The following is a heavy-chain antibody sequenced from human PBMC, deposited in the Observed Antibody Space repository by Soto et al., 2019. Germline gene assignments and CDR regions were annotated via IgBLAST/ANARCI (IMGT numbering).Heavy chain of an antibody. V-gene: IGHV4-39*07. D-gene: IGHD3-10*01. Sequence: SETLSLTCTVSGGSISSSSYYWGWIRQHPGKGLEWIGSIFYSGSTYYNPSLKSRVAISADTSMKQFSLRLSSVTAADTAVYYCVRQGIGVLHGLVDVWGQGTTVTVSS. CDR1: GGSISSSSYY. CDR3: VRQGIGVLHGLVDV. CDR2: IFYSGST. J-gene: IGHJ6*02.